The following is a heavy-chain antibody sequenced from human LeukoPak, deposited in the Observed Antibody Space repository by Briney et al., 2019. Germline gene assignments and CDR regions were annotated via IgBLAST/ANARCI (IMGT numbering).Heavy chain of an antibody. J-gene: IGHJ4*02. V-gene: IGHV1-69*05. Sequence: SVKVSCKASGGTFSTNGISWVRQAPGQGLEWMGRIIPIFGPPKYAQKFHGTVTITTDESTSTAYMELSSLTSEDTAVYYCARSSGSHYYFDYWGQGTLVTVSS. CDR1: GGTFSTNG. D-gene: IGHD1-26*01. CDR3: ARSSGSHYYFDY. CDR2: IIPIFGPP.